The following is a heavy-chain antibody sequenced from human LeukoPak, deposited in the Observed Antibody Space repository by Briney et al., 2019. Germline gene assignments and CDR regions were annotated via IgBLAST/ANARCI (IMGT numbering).Heavy chain of an antibody. V-gene: IGHV3-30*02. D-gene: IGHD3-22*01. J-gene: IGHJ6*03. Sequence: GGSLRLSCAASGFTFSSYGMHWVRQAPGKGLEGVAFIRYDGSNKYYADSVKGRFTISRDNSKNTLYLQMNSLRAEDTAVYYCAKGTAGVVTSYYYYYMDVWGKGTTVTISS. CDR2: IRYDGSNK. CDR1: GFTFSSYG. CDR3: AKGTAGVVTSYYYYYMDV.